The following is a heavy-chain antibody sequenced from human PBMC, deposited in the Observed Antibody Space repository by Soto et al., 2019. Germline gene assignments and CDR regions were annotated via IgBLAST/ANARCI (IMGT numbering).Heavy chain of an antibody. J-gene: IGHJ3*02. CDR3: ARHRTMTERAFDI. D-gene: IGHD3-22*01. CDR1: GGSISSYY. V-gene: IGHV4-59*08. CDR2: IYYSGST. Sequence: SETLSLTCTVSGGSISSYYWSWIRQPPGKGLEWIGYIYYSGSTNYNPSLKSRVTISVDTSKNQFSLKLSSVTAADTAVYYCARHRTMTERAFDIWGQGTMVTVSS.